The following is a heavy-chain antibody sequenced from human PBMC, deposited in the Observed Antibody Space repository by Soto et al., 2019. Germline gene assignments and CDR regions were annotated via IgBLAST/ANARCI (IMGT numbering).Heavy chain of an antibody. D-gene: IGHD5-18*01. CDR1: GYTVTVYY. V-gene: IGHV1-2*02. J-gene: IGHJ5*02. CDR2: INPNSGGT. Sequence: GASGKVSCTASGYTVTVYYMHCVLQSPLQCLDWMGWINPNSGGTNYAQKFQGRVTMTRDTSISTAYMELSRLRSDDTAVYYCARGNTAMGTSIGNVWFDPWGQGTLVTVSS. CDR3: ARGNTAMGTSIGNVWFDP.